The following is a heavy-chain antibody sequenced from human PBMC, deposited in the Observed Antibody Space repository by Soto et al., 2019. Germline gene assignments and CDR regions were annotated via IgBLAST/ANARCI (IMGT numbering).Heavy chain of an antibody. D-gene: IGHD2-15*01. CDR3: GKVLVGATGHTDSDS. J-gene: IGHJ4*02. CDR2: IDYNGVT. V-gene: IGHV4-39*01. Sequence: QVQLQESGPGLVKPSETLSLTCTVSGGSIYRSGYYWDWIRQPPGRGLEWIGNIDYNGVTYSNPSLKSRVTISRDTSKNQFSLKLTSVTAADTALYYCGKVLVGATGHTDSDSWGPGTLVAVSS. CDR1: GGSIYRSGYY.